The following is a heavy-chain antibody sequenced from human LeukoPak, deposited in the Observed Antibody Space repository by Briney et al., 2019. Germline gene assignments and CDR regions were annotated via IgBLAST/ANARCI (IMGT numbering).Heavy chain of an antibody. CDR2: INPNSGGT. CDR1: GGTFSSYA. J-gene: IGHJ6*03. V-gene: IGHV1-2*02. CDR3: ARDRSGRNYMDV. D-gene: IGHD3-10*01. Sequence: ASVKVSCKAPGGTFSSYAISWVRQAPGQGLEWMGWINPNSGGTNYAQKFQGRVTMTRDTSISTAYMELSRLRSDDTAVYYCARDRSGRNYMDVWGKGTTVTVSS.